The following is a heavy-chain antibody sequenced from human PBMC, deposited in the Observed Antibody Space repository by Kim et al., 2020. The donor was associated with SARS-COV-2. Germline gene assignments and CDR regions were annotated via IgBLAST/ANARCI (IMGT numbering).Heavy chain of an antibody. CDR3: AREGIYYDSSGYPGY. Sequence: GGSLRLSCAASGFTFSSYGMHWVRQAPGKGLEWVAVIWYDGSNKYYADSVKGRFTISRDNSKNTLYLQMNSLRAEDTAVYYCAREGIYYDSSGYPGYWGQGTLVTVSS. CDR2: IWYDGSNK. CDR1: GFTFSSYG. J-gene: IGHJ4*02. V-gene: IGHV3-33*01. D-gene: IGHD3-22*01.